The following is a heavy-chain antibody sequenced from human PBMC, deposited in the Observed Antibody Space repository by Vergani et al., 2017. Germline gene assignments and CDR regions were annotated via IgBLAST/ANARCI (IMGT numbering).Heavy chain of an antibody. V-gene: IGHV2-5*01. Sequence: QTTLKGLAPPRRNPTRPPPLPSPSLGSSPSLIGVVVGWFLRPPGKALEWLALIYWNDDKRYSPSLKSRLSITKDTSKNQVVLTMTNMDPVDTATYYCAHRRWDYSSSWHTGGFDYWGQGTLVTVSS. CDR3: AHRRWDYSSSWHTGGFDY. CDR2: IYWNDDK. D-gene: IGHD6-13*01. CDR1: GSSPSLIGVV. J-gene: IGHJ4*02.